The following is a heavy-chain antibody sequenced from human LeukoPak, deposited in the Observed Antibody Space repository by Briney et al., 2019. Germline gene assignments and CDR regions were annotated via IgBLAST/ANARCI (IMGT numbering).Heavy chain of an antibody. D-gene: IGHD2-21*02. CDR2: ISYDGSNK. CDR3: AREQAYCGGDCYYYFDY. Sequence: GGSLRPSCAASGFTFSSYAMHWVRKAPGKGLEWVAVISYDGSNKYYADSVKGRFTISRDNSKNTLYLQMNSLRAEDTAVYYCAREQAYCGGDCYYYFDYWGQGTLVTVSS. J-gene: IGHJ4*02. CDR1: GFTFSSYA. V-gene: IGHV3-30-3*01.